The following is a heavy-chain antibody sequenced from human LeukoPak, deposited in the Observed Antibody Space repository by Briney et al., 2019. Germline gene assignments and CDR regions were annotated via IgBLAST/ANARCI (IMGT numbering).Heavy chain of an antibody. V-gene: IGHV3-23*01. CDR2: ISGSSGST. CDR3: ARPQGSYSYGRSTFDY. D-gene: IGHD5-18*01. CDR1: GFTFSSYA. J-gene: IGHJ4*02. Sequence: QTGGSLRLSCAASGFTFSSYAMSWVRQAPGKGLEWVSAISGSSGSTYYADSVKGRLTISRDNSKNTLYLQMNSLRAEDTAVYYCARPQGSYSYGRSTFDYWGQGTLVTVSS.